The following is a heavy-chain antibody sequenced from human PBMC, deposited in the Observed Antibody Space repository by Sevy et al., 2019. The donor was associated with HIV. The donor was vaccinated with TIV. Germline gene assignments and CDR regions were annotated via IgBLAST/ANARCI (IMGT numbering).Heavy chain of an antibody. V-gene: IGHV3-9*01. CDR3: AKGQQLITQSGSYFYYGMNV. D-gene: IGHD6-13*01. CDR2: ISWNGADI. CDR1: NLTFEDYA. J-gene: IGHJ6*02. Sequence: GGSLRLSCAASNLTFEDYAMHWVRRAPGKGLEWVAGISWNGADIGFAASVKGRFTISRDNAKNSGYLQINSLTPEDTGVYYCAKGQQLITQSGSYFYYGMNVWGQGTTVTVSS.